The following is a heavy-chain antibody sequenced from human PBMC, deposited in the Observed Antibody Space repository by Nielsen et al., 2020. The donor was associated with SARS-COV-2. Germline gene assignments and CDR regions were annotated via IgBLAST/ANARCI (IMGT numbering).Heavy chain of an antibody. V-gene: IGHV3-33*01. Sequence: WIRQPPGKGLEWVALIWYDGSYKYYADSVKGRFTISRDNSKNTVYLQMNSLRAEDTAVYYCARSRDCSSASCYLGEVNWFDPWGQGTLVTVSS. CDR3: ARSRDCSSASCYLGEVNWFDP. J-gene: IGHJ5*02. D-gene: IGHD2-2*01. CDR2: IWYDGSYK.